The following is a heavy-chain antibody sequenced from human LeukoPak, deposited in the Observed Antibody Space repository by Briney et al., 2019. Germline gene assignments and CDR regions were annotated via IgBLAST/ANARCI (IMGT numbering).Heavy chain of an antibody. Sequence: PGGSLRLSCAASGFTFSRYSINWVRQAPGRGLEWVSSITSSSSYIYYADSVKGRFTISRDNAKNSLYLQMNSLRAEDTAVYYCARGRVPPRPVDYWGQGTLVTVSS. J-gene: IGHJ4*02. CDR3: ARGRVPPRPVDY. CDR2: ITSSSSYI. D-gene: IGHD6-6*01. CDR1: GFTFSRYS. V-gene: IGHV3-21*01.